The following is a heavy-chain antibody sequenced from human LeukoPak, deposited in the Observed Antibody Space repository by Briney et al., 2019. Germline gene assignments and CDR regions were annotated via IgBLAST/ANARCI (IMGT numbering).Heavy chain of an antibody. CDR2: MSPNSGDT. Sequence: ASVKVSCTASGDTFSSYAISWVRQAPGQGLEWMGWMSPNSGDTGYAQKFQGRVTMTRDTFINTAYMELSSLRSEDTAVYYCARGPPNWGFDYWGPGTQVTVSS. D-gene: IGHD7-27*01. J-gene: IGHJ4*02. CDR1: GDTFSSYA. CDR3: ARGPPNWGFDY. V-gene: IGHV1-8*02.